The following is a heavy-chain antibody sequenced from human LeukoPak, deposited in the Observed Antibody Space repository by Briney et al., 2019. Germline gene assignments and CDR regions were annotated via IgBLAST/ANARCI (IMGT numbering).Heavy chain of an antibody. CDR2: IYYSGST. CDR1: GGSISSYY. D-gene: IGHD3-22*01. Sequence: SETLSLTCTVSGGSISSYYWSWIRQPPGKGLEWIGYIYYSGSTNYNPSLKSRVTISVDTSKNQFSLKLSSVTAADTAVYYCARRLVGENYYYDSSGDSDAFDIWGQGTMVTVSS. V-gene: IGHV4-59*08. CDR3: ARRLVGENYYYDSSGDSDAFDI. J-gene: IGHJ3*02.